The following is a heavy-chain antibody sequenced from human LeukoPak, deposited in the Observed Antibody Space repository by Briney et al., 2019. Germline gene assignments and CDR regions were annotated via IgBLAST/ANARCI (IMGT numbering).Heavy chain of an antibody. V-gene: IGHV4-39*01. CDR1: GGSVSSSSYY. J-gene: IGHJ4*02. CDR2: IYYSGTS. Sequence: SETLSLTCTVSGGSVSSSSYYWGWIRQPPGKGLEWIASIYYSGTSYYNPSLKSRITISVDTSKNQFSLKLSSVTAADTAVYYCARLGFFYGSGPFDHWGQGTLVTVSS. D-gene: IGHD3-10*01. CDR3: ARLGFFYGSGPFDH.